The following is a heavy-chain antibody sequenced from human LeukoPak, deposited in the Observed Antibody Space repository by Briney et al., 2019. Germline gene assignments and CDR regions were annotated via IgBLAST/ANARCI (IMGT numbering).Heavy chain of an antibody. CDR2: IYYSGST. CDR1: GGSISSGGYY. Sequence: SETLSLTCTVSGGSISSGGYYWSWIRQHPGKGLEWIGYIYYSGSTYYNPSLKSRVTISVDTSRNQFSLKLSSVTAADTAMYYCARWSIGELPSYPGYGMDVWGQGTTVTVSS. D-gene: IGHD1-26*01. V-gene: IGHV4-31*03. J-gene: IGHJ6*02. CDR3: ARWSIGELPSYPGYGMDV.